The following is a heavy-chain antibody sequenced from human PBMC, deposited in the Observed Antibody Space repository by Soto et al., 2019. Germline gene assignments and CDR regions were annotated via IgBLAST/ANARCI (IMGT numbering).Heavy chain of an antibody. CDR2: ITSDGDRT. D-gene: IGHD2-15*01. J-gene: IGHJ4*01. CDR3: VKGNQLLRHYFEC. V-gene: IGHV3-64D*06. Sequence: GGSLRLSCSVSGFTFSNYAMHWVRQAPGKGLEYVSGITSDGDRTWHADSVKDRFTISRDNSKNTLYLQMSGLRVEDTAIYYCVKGNQLLRHYFECWGPGAL. CDR1: GFTFSNYA.